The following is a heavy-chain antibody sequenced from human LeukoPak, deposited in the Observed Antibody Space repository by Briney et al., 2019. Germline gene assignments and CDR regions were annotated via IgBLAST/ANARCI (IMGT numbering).Heavy chain of an antibody. CDR2: ISAYNGNT. J-gene: IGHJ4*02. CDR3: ARFSARYGSGSYYRIFDY. V-gene: IGHV1-18*01. D-gene: IGHD3-10*01. CDR1: GYTFTSYG. Sequence: ASVKVSCKASGYTFTSYGISWVRQAPGQGLEWMGWISAYNGNTNYAQKLQGRVTMTTDTSTSTAYMELRSLRSDDTAVYYCARFSARYGSGSYYRIFDYWGQGTLVTVSS.